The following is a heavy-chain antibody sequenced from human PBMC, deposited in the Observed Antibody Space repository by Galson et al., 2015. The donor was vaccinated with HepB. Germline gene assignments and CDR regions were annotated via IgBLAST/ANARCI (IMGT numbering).Heavy chain of an antibody. Sequence: SLRLSCAASGFTFRICAMNWVRQAPGKGLEWVSCISDSGTSTYYADSVRCRFTISRDNSKNTRYLQMNSLRAEDTAIYYCFPTSSDGYRDHWGQGTLVTVSS. J-gene: IGHJ4*02. CDR1: GFTFRICA. D-gene: IGHD6-19*01. CDR2: ISDSGTST. CDR3: FPTSSDGYRDH. V-gene: IGHV3-23*01.